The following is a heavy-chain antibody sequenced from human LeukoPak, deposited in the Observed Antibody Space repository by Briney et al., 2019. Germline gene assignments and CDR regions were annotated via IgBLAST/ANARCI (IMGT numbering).Heavy chain of an antibody. Sequence: GASVKVSCKASGYTFTGYYMHWVRQAPGQGLEWMGWINPNSGGTNYAQKFQGRVTMTRDTSISTAYMELSRLRSDDTAVYYCARVWKDYGEMNAFDLWGQGTMVTVSS. V-gene: IGHV1-2*02. CDR1: GYTFTGYY. J-gene: IGHJ3*01. D-gene: IGHD4-17*01. CDR2: INPNSGGT. CDR3: ARVWKDYGEMNAFDL.